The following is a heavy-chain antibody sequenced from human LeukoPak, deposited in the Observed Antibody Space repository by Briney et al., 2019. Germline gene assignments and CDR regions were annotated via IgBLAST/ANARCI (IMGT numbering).Heavy chain of an antibody. CDR1: GYTFTSYG. CDR3: AREKQQLVHTVFDY. J-gene: IGHJ4*02. CDR2: ISAYNGNT. Sequence: GASVKVSCKASGYTFTSYGISWVRQAPGQGLEWMGWISAYNGNTNYAQKLQGRVTMTTDTSTSTAYMELRSLRSDDTAVYYCAREKQQLVHTVFDYWGQGTLVTVSS. V-gene: IGHV1-18*01. D-gene: IGHD6-13*01.